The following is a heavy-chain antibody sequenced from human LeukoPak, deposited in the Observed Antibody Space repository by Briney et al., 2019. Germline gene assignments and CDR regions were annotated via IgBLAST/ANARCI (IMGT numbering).Heavy chain of an antibody. CDR3: ARRARYYDSSGYDDAFDI. J-gene: IGHJ3*02. CDR1: GGSISSSNW. V-gene: IGHV3-7*01. CDR2: IKQDGSGK. Sequence: GTLSLTCAVSGGSISSSNWWSWVRQPPGKGLEWVANIKQDGSGKYYVDSVKGRFTISRDNAKNSLYLQMSSLRAEDTAVYYCARRARYYDSSGYDDAFDIWGQGTMVTVSS. D-gene: IGHD3-22*01.